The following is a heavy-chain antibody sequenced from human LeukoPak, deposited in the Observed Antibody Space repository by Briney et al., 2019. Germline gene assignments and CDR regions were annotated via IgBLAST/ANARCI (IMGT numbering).Heavy chain of an antibody. CDR1: GGSISSYY. J-gene: IGHJ4*02. CDR3: ARGKWELLLDY. V-gene: IGHV4-59*01. Sequence: SETLSLTCTVSGGSISSYYWSWIRQPPGKGLEWIGYIYYSGSTNYNPSLKSRVTISVDTSKNQFSLKLSSVTAADTAVYYCARGKWELLLDYWGQGTLATVSS. CDR2: IYYSGST. D-gene: IGHD1-26*01.